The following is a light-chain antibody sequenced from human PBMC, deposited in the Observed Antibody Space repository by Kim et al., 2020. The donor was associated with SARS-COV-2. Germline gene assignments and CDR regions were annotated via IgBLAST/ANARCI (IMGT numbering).Light chain of an antibody. J-gene: IGKJ1*01. CDR1: QSVTSSY. Sequence: EIVLTQSPGTLSLSPGEGVTLSCRASQSVTSSYLAWYQQKRGQAPRLLIYGASSRATGIPDRFSGIGSGTDFTLTISRLEPEDFAVYYCQQFGSSPPTFGQGTKVDIK. CDR3: QQFGSSPPT. CDR2: GAS. V-gene: IGKV3-20*01.